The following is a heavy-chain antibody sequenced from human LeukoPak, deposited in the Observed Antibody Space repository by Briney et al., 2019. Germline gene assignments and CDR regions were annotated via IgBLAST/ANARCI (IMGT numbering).Heavy chain of an antibody. CDR2: ISNSGTT. D-gene: IGHD1-26*01. V-gene: IGHV4-4*07. CDR3: ARWDGDP. CDR1: GDSISTYY. Sequence: SETLSLTCTVSGDSISTYYCNWIRQPAGKGLEWIGRISNSGTTNYNPSLKSRVTMSVDTSRNQLSLNLNSVTAADTAIYYCARWDGDPWGQGTLVTVSS. J-gene: IGHJ5*02.